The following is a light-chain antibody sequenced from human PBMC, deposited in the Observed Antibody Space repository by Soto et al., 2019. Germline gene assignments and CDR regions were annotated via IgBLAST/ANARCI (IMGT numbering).Light chain of an antibody. Sequence: SYELTQSPSVSVSPGQTARITCSGDALPKQYAYWYQQKPGQAPVLVIYKDSERPSGIPERFSGSSSGTTVTLTISGVQAEDEADYYCQSADSSGSVVFGGGTKVTVL. CDR1: ALPKQY. J-gene: IGLJ2*01. V-gene: IGLV3-25*03. CDR3: QSADSSGSVV. CDR2: KDS.